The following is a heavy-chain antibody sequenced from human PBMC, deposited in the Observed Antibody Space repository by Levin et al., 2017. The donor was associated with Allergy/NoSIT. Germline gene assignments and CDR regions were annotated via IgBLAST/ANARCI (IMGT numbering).Heavy chain of an antibody. D-gene: IGHD3-10*01. J-gene: IGHJ4*02. V-gene: IGHV3-11*01. CDR2: ISHSGSNI. CDR3: VREYRYGSGGLDPKSDY. Sequence: SGGSLRLSCEASGFKLSDYYMSWIRQAPGKGLEWVAYISHSGSNIQYGTSVKGRYTISRDNAKNSLYLQMNSLRVEDTAVYYCVREYRYGSGGLDPKSDYWGQGTLVTVSS. CDR1: GFKLSDYY.